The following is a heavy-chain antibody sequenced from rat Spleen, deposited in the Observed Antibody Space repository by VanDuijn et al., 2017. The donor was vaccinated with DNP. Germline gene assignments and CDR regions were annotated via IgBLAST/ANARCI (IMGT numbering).Heavy chain of an antibody. CDR3: TTRGDGFDNWFAY. CDR2: ISTGGGNT. J-gene: IGHJ3*01. Sequence: EVQLMESGGGLVQPGRSLKLSCAASGFTFSNYYMAWVRQAPTKGLEWVASISTGGGNTYYRDSVKGRFTISRDNAKNTLYLQMNSLRSEDTASYYCTTRGDGFDNWFAYWGQGTLVTVSS. V-gene: IGHV5-25*01. CDR1: GFTFSNYY. D-gene: IGHD1-11*01.